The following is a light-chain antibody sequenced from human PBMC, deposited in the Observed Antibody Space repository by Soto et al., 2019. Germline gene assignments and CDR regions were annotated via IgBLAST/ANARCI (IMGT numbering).Light chain of an antibody. CDR3: QKYNSAPQG. CDR1: QGISNY. J-gene: IGKJ1*01. Sequence: DIQMTQSPSSLSASVGDRVTITCRASQGISNYLAWYQQKPGKVPKLLIYAASTLQSGVPSQFSGSGSGTDFTLTISSLRPEDVATYYCQKYNSAPQGFGQGTKVEIK. V-gene: IGKV1-27*01. CDR2: AAS.